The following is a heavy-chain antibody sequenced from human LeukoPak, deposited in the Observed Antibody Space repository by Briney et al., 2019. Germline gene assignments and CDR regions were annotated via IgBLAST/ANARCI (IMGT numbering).Heavy chain of an antibody. CDR2: ISGSGGSS. CDR1: GFTFSSYA. D-gene: IGHD3-10*01. CDR3: AKVPPYYYGSGYEHYFDY. J-gene: IGHJ4*02. V-gene: IGHV3-23*01. Sequence: GGSLRLSCAASGFTFSSYAMSWVRQAPGRGLESLSGISGSGGSSYYADSVKGRFTISRDNSKKTLYLQMNSQRAEDTAVYYCAKVPPYYYGSGYEHYFDYWGQGTLVTVSS.